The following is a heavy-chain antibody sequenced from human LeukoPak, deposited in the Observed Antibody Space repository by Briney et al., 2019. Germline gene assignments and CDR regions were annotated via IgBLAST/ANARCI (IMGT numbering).Heavy chain of an antibody. CDR3: ARGGDTSGYYLAYFDY. D-gene: IGHD3-22*01. CDR2: IIPIFGTA. CDR1: GGTFSSYA. V-gene: IGHV1-69*05. Sequence: SVKVSCKASGGTFSSYAINWVRQAPGQGLEWMGRIIPIFGTANYAQKFQGRVTITKDESTSTAYMDLSSLRSEDTAVYYCARGGDTSGYYLAYFDYWGQGTLVTVSS. J-gene: IGHJ4*02.